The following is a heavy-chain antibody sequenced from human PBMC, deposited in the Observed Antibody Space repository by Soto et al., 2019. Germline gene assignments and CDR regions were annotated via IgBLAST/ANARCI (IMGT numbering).Heavy chain of an antibody. Sequence: ASVKVSCKASGGTFSSYATSWVRQAPGQGLEWMGGIIPIFGTANYAQKFQGRVTITADESTSTAYMELSSLRSEDTAVYYCARDPEYYYDSSGYPRYNWFDPWGQGTLVTVSS. J-gene: IGHJ5*02. D-gene: IGHD3-22*01. CDR3: ARDPEYYYDSSGYPRYNWFDP. V-gene: IGHV1-69*13. CDR2: IIPIFGTA. CDR1: GGTFSSYA.